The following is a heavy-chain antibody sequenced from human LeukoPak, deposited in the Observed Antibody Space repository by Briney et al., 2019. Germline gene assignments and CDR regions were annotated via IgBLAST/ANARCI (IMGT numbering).Heavy chain of an antibody. V-gene: IGHV5-51*01. CDR1: GYSFTSYW. CDR2: IYPGDSDT. D-gene: IGHD2-2*02. CDR3: ARPRLDIVVVPAAIEAAYDAFDI. J-gene: IGHJ3*02. Sequence: GESLKISCKGSGYSFTSYWIGWVRQMPGKGLEWMGIIYPGDSDTRYSPSFQGQVTISADKSISTAYLQWSSLKASDTAMYYCARPRLDIVVVPAAIEAAYDAFDIWGQGTMVTVSS.